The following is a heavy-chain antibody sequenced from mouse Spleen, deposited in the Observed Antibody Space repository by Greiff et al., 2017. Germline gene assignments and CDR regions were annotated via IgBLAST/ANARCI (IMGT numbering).Heavy chain of an antibody. V-gene: IGHV1-26*01. CDR2: INPNNGGT. Sequence: EVQLQQSGPELVKPGASVKISCKASGYTFTDYYMNWVKQSHGKSLEWIGDINPNNGGTSYNQKFKGKATLTVDKSSSTAYMELRSLTSEDSAVYYCARWDDYDGGYYAMDYWGQGTSVTVSS. J-gene: IGHJ4*01. D-gene: IGHD2-4*01. CDR3: ARWDDYDGGYYAMDY. CDR1: GYTFTDYY.